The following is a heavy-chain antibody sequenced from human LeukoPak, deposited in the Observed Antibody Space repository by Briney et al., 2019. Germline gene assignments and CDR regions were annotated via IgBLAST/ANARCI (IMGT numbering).Heavy chain of an antibody. CDR2: MNPNSGNT. J-gene: IGHJ6*03. CDR3: ARGYDFWSGFYYYMDV. Sequence: ASVKVSCKASGYTFTSYDINWVRQATGQGLEWMGWMNPNSGNTGYAQKFQGRVTMTRNTSISTAYMELGSLRSEDTAVYYCARGYDFWSGFYYYMDVWGKGTTVTVSS. D-gene: IGHD3-3*01. V-gene: IGHV1-8*01. CDR1: GYTFTSYD.